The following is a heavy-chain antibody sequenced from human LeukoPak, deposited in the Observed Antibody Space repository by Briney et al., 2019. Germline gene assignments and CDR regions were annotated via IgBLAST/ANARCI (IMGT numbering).Heavy chain of an antibody. V-gene: IGHV4-39*01. Sequence: SETLSLTCIVSGDSINSGRNYWGWIRQSTGKGLEWIASVYFSGSSQYKPSLMGRAFISVDSSKNQVSLRLDSVTAADSAVYHCARHLSGTTTAHYFDFWGQGTLVTVSS. D-gene: IGHD1-14*01. CDR1: GDSINSGRNY. J-gene: IGHJ4*02. CDR2: VYFSGSS. CDR3: ARHLSGTTTAHYFDF.